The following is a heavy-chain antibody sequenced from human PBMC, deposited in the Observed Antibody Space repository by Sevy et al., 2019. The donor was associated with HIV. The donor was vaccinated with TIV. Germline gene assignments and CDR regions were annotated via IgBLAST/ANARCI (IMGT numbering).Heavy chain of an antibody. CDR1: GFTFSSYA. V-gene: IGHV3-23*01. Sequence: GGSLRLSCAASGFTFSSYAMSWVRQAPGKGLEWVSAISGSGGSTYYADSVKGRFTISRDNSKNTLYLQMNSLRAEDTAVYYCAKNYYDSSGYWDPVSFDYWGQGTLVTVSS. D-gene: IGHD3-22*01. J-gene: IGHJ4*02. CDR3: AKNYYDSSGYWDPVSFDY. CDR2: ISGSGGST.